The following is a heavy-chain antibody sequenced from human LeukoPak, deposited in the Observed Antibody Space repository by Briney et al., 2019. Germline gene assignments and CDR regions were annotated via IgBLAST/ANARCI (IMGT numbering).Heavy chain of an antibody. CDR1: GGSFSGYY. D-gene: IGHD3-10*01. V-gene: IGHV4-34*01. CDR2: INHSGST. CDR3: ARGRGLPVDY. Sequence: SETLSLTCAVYGGSFSGYYWSWIRQPPGKGLEWIGEINHSGSTNYNPSVKSRVTISVDTSKNQFSLKLSSVTAADTAVYYCARGRGLPVDYWGQGTLVTVSS. J-gene: IGHJ4*02.